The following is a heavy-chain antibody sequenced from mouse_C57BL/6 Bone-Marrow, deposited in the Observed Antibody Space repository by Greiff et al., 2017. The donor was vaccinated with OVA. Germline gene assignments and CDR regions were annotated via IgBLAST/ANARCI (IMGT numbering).Heavy chain of an antibody. CDR3: ARPSYGPLFAY. V-gene: IGHV5-12*01. D-gene: IGHD1-1*02. J-gene: IGHJ3*01. CDR1: GFTFSDYY. CDR2: ISNGGGST. Sequence: DVKLVESGGGLVQPGGSLKLSCAASGFTFSDYYMYWVRQTPEKRLEWVAYISNGGGSTYYPDTVKGRFTICRDNAKNTLYLQMSRLKSEDTAMYYCARPSYGPLFAYWGQGTLVTVSA.